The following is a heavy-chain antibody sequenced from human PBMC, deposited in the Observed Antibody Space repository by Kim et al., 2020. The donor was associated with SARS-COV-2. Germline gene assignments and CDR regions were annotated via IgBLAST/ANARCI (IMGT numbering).Heavy chain of an antibody. V-gene: IGHV3-30*07. D-gene: IGHD3-10*01. Sequence: KGRFTISRDNSKSTLYLQMDSLRAEDTAVYYCARDMYYYGSGSPAYGMDVWGQGTTVIVSS. CDR3: ARDMYYYGSGSPAYGMDV. J-gene: IGHJ6*02.